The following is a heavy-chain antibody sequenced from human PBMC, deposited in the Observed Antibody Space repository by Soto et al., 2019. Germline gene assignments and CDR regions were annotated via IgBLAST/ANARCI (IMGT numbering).Heavy chain of an antibody. D-gene: IGHD6-13*01. V-gene: IGHV4-59*08. CDR1: GGSISSYY. Sequence: SETLSLTCTVSGGSISSYYWSWIRQPPGKGLEWIGYIYYSGSTNYNPSLKSRVTISVDTSKNQFSLKLSSVTAADTAVYYCARSRGGSSSWESWNWFDPWGQGTRVTVSS. CDR2: IYYSGST. CDR3: ARSRGGSSSWESWNWFDP. J-gene: IGHJ5*02.